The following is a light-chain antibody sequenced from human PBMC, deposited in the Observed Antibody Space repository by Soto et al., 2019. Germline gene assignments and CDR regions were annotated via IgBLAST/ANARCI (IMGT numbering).Light chain of an antibody. CDR1: SSDVGGYNY. J-gene: IGLJ3*02. Sequence: QSVLTQPASVSGSPGQSITISCTGTSSDVGGYNYVSWYQQHPGKAPKLMIYEVSNRPSGVSNRFSGSKSGNTASLPISGLQAEGEADYYCSSYTSSSTLVFGGGTKLTVL. CDR3: SSYTSSSTLV. CDR2: EVS. V-gene: IGLV2-14*01.